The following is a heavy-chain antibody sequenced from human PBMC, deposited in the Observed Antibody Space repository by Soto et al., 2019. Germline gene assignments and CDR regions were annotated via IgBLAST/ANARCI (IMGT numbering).Heavy chain of an antibody. CDR3: ARAERYYYGSGSRYAFDI. CDR2: ISAYNGNT. J-gene: IGHJ3*02. D-gene: IGHD3-10*01. CDR1: GYTFTSYG. Sequence: QVQLVQSGAEVKKPGASVKVSCKASGYTFTSYGISWVRQAPGQGLEWMGWISAYNGNTNYAQKLQGRVTMTTDTSTSTAYMELRSLRSDDTAVYYCARAERYYYGSGSRYAFDIWGQGTMVTVSS. V-gene: IGHV1-18*01.